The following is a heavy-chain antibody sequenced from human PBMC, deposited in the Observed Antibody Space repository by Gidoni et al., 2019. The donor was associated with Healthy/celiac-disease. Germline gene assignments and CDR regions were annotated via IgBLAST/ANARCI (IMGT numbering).Heavy chain of an antibody. CDR3: AKDRRSSSLMDY. CDR1: GFTFSSYG. V-gene: IGHV3-30*18. D-gene: IGHD6-13*01. J-gene: IGHJ4*02. Sequence: QVQLVESGGGVVQPGRSLRLSCAASGFTFSSYGMHWVRQAPGKGLEWVAVISYDGSNKYHADSVKGRFTISRDNSKNTLYLQMNSLRAEDTAVYYCAKDRRSSSLMDYWGQGTLVTVSS. CDR2: ISYDGSNK.